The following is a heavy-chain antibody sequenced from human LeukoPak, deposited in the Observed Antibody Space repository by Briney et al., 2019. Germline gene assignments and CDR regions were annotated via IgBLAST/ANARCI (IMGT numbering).Heavy chain of an antibody. D-gene: IGHD3-10*01. J-gene: IGHJ5*02. CDR3: ATDYYGSGYNWFDP. V-gene: IGHV4-38-2*02. CDR2: IYHSGST. Sequence: PSETLSLTCTVSGYSISSGYYWGWIRQPPGKGLEWIGSIYHSGSTYYNPSLKSRVTISVDTSKNQFSLKLSSVTAADTAVYYCATDYYGSGYNWFDPWGQGTLVTVSS. CDR1: GYSISSGYY.